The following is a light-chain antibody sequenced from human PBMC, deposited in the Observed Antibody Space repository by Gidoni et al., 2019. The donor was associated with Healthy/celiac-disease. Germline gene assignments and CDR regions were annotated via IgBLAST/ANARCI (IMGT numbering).Light chain of an antibody. V-gene: IGLV3-10*01. CDR3: YSTDSSGNHRV. Sequence: YELTPPPPVSVSPGQTARITCSGDALPKKYAYWYQQKSGQAPVLVIYEDSKRPSGIPERFSGSSSGTMATLTISGAQVEDEADYYCYSTDSSGNHRVFGGGTKLTVL. CDR1: ALPKKY. J-gene: IGLJ2*01. CDR2: EDS.